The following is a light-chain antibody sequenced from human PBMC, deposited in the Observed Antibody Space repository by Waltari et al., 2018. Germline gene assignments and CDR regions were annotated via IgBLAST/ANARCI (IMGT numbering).Light chain of an antibody. V-gene: IGKV3-20*01. CDR1: QSVSSSY. CDR3: QQYGSAPLT. Sequence: ELVLTQAPGTLSLYPGERATLACRASQSVSSSYLAWYLQRAGQAPRLLIYGASGTATRSQDRFSGSGSETEFTVTISRLEPEDFAVHYCQQYGSAPLTLGGGNKVESK. J-gene: IGKJ4*01. CDR2: GAS.